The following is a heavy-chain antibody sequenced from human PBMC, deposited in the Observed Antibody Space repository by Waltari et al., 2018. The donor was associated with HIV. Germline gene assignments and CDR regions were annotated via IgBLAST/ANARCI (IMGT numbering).Heavy chain of an antibody. CDR3: ARDKGFGSSWYNYGMDV. V-gene: IGHV4-4*07. CDR2: IYTSGST. CDR1: GGSIRSYY. D-gene: IGHD6-13*01. J-gene: IGHJ6*02. Sequence: QVQLQESGPGLVKPSETLSPTCTVPGGSIRSYYWSWIRQPAGKGLEWIGRIYTSGSTNYNPSLKSRVTMSVDTSKNQFSLKLSSVTAADTAVYYCARDKGFGSSWYNYGMDVWGQGTTVTVSS.